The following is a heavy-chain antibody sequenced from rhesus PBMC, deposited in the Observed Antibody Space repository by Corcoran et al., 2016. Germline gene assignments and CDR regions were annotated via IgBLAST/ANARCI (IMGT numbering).Heavy chain of an antibody. V-gene: IGHV4-93*01. Sequence: QVQLQESGPAVVKPSETLSLTCAVSGGSISSSNWWSWIRPSPGEGLEWFGGIYGSGGSNEYNPSLKSRVSSSKDTSKNQFALKLSSVTAADTAVYYCARRYSSGWYYYFDYWGQGVLVTVSS. J-gene: IGHJ4*01. CDR3: ARRYSSGWYYYFDY. D-gene: IGHD6-31*01. CDR1: GGSISSSNW. CDR2: IYGSGGSN.